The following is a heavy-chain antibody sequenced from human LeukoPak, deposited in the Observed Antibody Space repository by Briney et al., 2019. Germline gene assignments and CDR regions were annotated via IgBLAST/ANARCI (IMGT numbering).Heavy chain of an antibody. CDR3: ARRRGDFWSDYYAFDY. V-gene: IGHV4-59*08. Sequence: PSETLSLTCTVSGGSINSYYWSWIRQPPGKGLEWIGYIYYGGSTNYNPSLTSRVTISLDTSKNRFPLKLSSVTAADTAVYYCARRRGDFWSDYYAFDYWGQGTLVTISS. J-gene: IGHJ4*02. D-gene: IGHD3-3*01. CDR2: IYYGGST. CDR1: GGSINSYY.